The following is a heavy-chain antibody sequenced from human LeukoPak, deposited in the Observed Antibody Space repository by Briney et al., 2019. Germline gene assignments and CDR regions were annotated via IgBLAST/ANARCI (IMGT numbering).Heavy chain of an antibody. D-gene: IGHD6-13*01. CDR1: GFTFSSYG. CDR2: IRYDGSNK. Sequence: GGSLRLSCAASGFTFSSYGMHWVRQAPGKGLEWVAFIRYDGSNKYYADSVKGRFTISRDNSKNTLYLQMNSLRAGDTAVYYCAKDLIAAAGTNLDYWGQGTLVTVSS. J-gene: IGHJ4*02. V-gene: IGHV3-30*02. CDR3: AKDLIAAAGTNLDY.